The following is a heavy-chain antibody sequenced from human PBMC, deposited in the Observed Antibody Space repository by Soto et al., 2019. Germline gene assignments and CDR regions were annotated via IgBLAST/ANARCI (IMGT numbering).Heavy chain of an antibody. D-gene: IGHD3-22*01. V-gene: IGHV4-39*01. Sequence: QLQLHESGPGLVKPSETLSLTCTVSGGSISSSNYYWAWIRQPPGKGLEWIGSFYYSGSTYYKPSLKSRVSISVDTSKNQFSLKLSSVTAADTAVYYCARPIEGGSSGYYHWGQGTLVTVSS. CDR3: ARPIEGGSSGYYH. J-gene: IGHJ5*02. CDR1: GGSISSSNYY. CDR2: FYYSGST.